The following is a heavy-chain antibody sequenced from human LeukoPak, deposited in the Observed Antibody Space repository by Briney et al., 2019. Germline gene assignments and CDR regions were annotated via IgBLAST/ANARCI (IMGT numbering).Heavy chain of an antibody. CDR1: GGSFSGYY. CDR3: ARGNYYASSGYYYDY. D-gene: IGHD3-22*01. Sequence: PSETLSLTCAVYGGSFSGYYWSWIRQPPGKGLEWFGEINNSGSTNYNPSLKSRVTISVDTSKNHFSLKLSSVTAADTAVYYCARGNYYASSGYYYDYWGQGTLVTVSS. V-gene: IGHV4-34*01. CDR2: INNSGST. J-gene: IGHJ4*02.